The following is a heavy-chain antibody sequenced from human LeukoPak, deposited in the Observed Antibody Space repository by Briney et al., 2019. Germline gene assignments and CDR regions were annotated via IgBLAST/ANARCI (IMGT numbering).Heavy chain of an antibody. CDR1: GFTFSTFA. J-gene: IGHJ4*02. CDR2: ITGSGPYM. CDR3: VRDVGAVRGEVYFDY. V-gene: IGHV3-21*06. D-gene: IGHD3-10*01. Sequence: GGSLRLSCAASGFTFSTFAMHWVRLSPGKGLEWVSSITGSGPYMLYADSVKHRFTISRDNTKNLLYLEMNSLRAEDTAMYFCVRDVGAVRGEVYFDYWGQGTLVTVSS.